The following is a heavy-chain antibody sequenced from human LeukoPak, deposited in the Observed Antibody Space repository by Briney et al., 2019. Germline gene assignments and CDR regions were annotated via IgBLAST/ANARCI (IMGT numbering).Heavy chain of an antibody. D-gene: IGHD4-11*01. CDR2: IYYSGST. CDR1: GGSISSSSYY. CDR3: ARAWNDYSNKYFDY. J-gene: IGHJ4*02. Sequence: SETLSLTCTVSGGSISSSSYYWGWIRQPPGKGLEWIGSIYYSGSTYYNPSLKSRVTISVDTSENQFSLKLSSVTAADTAVYYCARAWNDYSNKYFDYWGQGTMVTVSS. V-gene: IGHV4-39*07.